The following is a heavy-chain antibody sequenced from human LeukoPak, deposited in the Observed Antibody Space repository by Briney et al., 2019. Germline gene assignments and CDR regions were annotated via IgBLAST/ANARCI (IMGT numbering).Heavy chain of an antibody. V-gene: IGHV1-69*13. D-gene: IGHD4-23*01. CDR3: ARPDYGGNSYAFDI. CDR2: IIPIFGTA. J-gene: IGHJ3*02. CDR1: GGTFSSYA. Sequence: SVKVSCKASGGTFSSYAISWVRQAPGQGLEWMGGIIPIFGTANYAQKFQGRVTITADESTSTAYMELSSLRSEDTAVYYCARPDYGGNSYAFDIWGQGTMVTVSS.